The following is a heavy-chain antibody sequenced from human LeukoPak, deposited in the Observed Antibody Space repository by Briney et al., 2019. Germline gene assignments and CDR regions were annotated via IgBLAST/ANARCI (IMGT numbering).Heavy chain of an antibody. CDR2: IIPIFGTA. CDR1: GGTFSSYA. CDR3: ARGKGDPAGPFDY. D-gene: IGHD2-2*01. V-gene: IGHV1-69*01. Sequence: SVKVSCKASGGTFSSYAISWVRQAPGQGLEWMGGIIPIFGTANYAQKFQGRVTITADESTSTAHMELSSLRSEDTAVYYCARGKGDPAGPFDYWGQGTLVTVSS. J-gene: IGHJ4*02.